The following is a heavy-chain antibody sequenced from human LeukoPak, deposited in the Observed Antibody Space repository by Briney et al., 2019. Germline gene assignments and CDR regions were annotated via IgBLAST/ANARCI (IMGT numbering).Heavy chain of an antibody. Sequence: LETLSLTCTVSGDSITSYYWSWIRQPAGKALEWIGRISSGGTTKYNPSLSSRVTMSVDTSKNQFSLKLNSVTAADTAVYYCARGGYYCSSASCYAWFDPWGQGNLVTVPS. V-gene: IGHV4-4*07. CDR1: GDSITSYY. J-gene: IGHJ5*02. D-gene: IGHD2-2*01. CDR3: ARGGYYCSSASCYAWFDP. CDR2: ISSGGTT.